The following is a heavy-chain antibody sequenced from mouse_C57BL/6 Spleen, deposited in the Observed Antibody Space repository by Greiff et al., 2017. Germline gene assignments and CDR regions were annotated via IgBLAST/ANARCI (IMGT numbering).Heavy chain of an antibody. J-gene: IGHJ2*01. D-gene: IGHD4-1*01. Sequence: QVQLQQPGAELVKPGASVKLSCKASGYTFTSYWMHWVKQRPGQGLEWIGMIHPNSGSTNYNEKFKSKATLTVDKSSSTAYLQLSSLTSEDSAVYYCARSVTGTSDYWGQGTTLTVSA. CDR1: GYTFTSYW. CDR2: IHPNSGST. CDR3: ARSVTGTSDY. V-gene: IGHV1-64*01.